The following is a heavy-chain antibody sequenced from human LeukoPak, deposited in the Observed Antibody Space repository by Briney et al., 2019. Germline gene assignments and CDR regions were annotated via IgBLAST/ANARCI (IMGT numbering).Heavy chain of an antibody. V-gene: IGHV3-48*03. J-gene: IGHJ5*02. CDR1: GFTFSSYE. CDR2: ISSSGSTI. Sequence: GGSLRLSCAASGFTFSSYEMNWVRQAPGKGLEWVSYISSSGSTIYYADSVKGRFTISRDNAKNSLYLQMNSLRAEDTAVYYCARGGYSSGWFHLLDNWFDPWGQGTLVTVSS. CDR3: ARGGYSSGWFHLLDNWFDP. D-gene: IGHD6-19*01.